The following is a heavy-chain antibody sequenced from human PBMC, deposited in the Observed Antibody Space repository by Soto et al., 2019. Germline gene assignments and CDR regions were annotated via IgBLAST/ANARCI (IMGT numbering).Heavy chain of an antibody. V-gene: IGHV4-39*01. D-gene: IGHD3-3*01. Sequence: SETLSLTCTVSGGSISSSSYYWGWIRQPPGKGLEWIGSIYYSGSTYYNPSLKSRVTISVDTPKNEFSLKLGSVTAADTAVYYCARQEGDFWSGYHYYYYYGMDVWGQGTTVTVSS. CDR3: ARQEGDFWSGYHYYYYYGMDV. CDR2: IYYSGST. J-gene: IGHJ6*02. CDR1: GGSISSSSYY.